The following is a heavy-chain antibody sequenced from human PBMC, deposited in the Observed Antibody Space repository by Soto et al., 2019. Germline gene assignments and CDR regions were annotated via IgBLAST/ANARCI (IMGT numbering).Heavy chain of an antibody. V-gene: IGHV1-69*01. D-gene: IGHD6-6*01. CDR1: GYTFSGHY. CDR3: ARGRGYSSSGGPFDY. Sequence: QEQLVQSGAEVKKPGASVKVSCKASGYTFSGHYIHWLRQAPGQGLEWMGGIIPIFGTANYAQKLQGRVTITADESTRTGDMELSSLRSEDTAVYYCARGRGYSSSGGPFDYWGQGTLVTVSS. CDR2: IIPIFGTA. J-gene: IGHJ4*02.